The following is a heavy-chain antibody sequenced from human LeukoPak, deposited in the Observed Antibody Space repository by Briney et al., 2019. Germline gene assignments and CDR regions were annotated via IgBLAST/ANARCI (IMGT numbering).Heavy chain of an antibody. CDR3: ARAISTYCRSTSCYIRNDAFDI. CDR1: GGSISSYY. CDR2: IYTSGST. D-gene: IGHD2-2*02. Sequence: PSETLSLTCTVSGGSISSYYWSWIRQPAGKGLEWIGRIYTSGSTNYNPSLKSRVTMSVDTSKNQFSLKLSSVTAADTAVYYCARAISTYCRSTSCYIRNDAFDIWGQGTMVTVSS. J-gene: IGHJ3*02. V-gene: IGHV4-4*07.